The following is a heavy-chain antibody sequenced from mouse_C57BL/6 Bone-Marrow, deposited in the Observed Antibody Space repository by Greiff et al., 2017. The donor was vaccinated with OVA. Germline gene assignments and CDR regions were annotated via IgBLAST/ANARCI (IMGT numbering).Heavy chain of an antibody. J-gene: IGHJ2*01. CDR3: ASLDGSRELCDY. D-gene: IGHD1-1*01. Sequence: VQLQQPGAELVRPGSSVKLSCKASGYTFTSYWMHWVKQRPIQGLEWIGNIDPSDSETHYNQKFKDKATLTGDKSSSTDYMQLSSLTSEDSAVKYWASLDGSRELCDYWGEDTTLTVSS. V-gene: IGHV1-52*01. CDR2: IDPSDSET. CDR1: GYTFTSYW.